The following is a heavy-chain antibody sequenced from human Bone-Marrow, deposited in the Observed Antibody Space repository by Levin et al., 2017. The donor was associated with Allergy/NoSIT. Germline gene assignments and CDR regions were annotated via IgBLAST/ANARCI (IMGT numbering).Heavy chain of an antibody. V-gene: IGHV4-59*08. CDR1: GTSIKTYY. D-gene: IGHD3-22*01. Sequence: SETLSLTCTVSGTSIKTYYWSWIRQPPGKGPEWIGYAYHTGSSNYNPSLRGRVTIPVDTSQSHVSLRVNSVTAADSAFYFCTASLNHYDSSGDYQGNWFEPWARVSWSPSRQ. J-gene: IGHJ5*02. CDR3: TASLNHYDSSGDYQGNWFEP. CDR2: AYHTGSS.